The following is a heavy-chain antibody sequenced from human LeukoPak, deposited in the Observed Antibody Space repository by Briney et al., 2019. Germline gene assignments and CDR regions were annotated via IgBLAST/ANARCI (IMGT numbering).Heavy chain of an antibody. CDR3: ARVLHAPYLIDS. CDR2: VFRLQTVRT. D-gene: IGHD2-8*01. Sequence: SETLSLTCTVSGGSISSYYWSWIRQPPGKGLEWIATVFRLQTVRTFNNPSLESRVTMSLDPSQNQFSLNLTSVTAADTALYFCARVLHAPYLIDSWGQGTLVTVSS. J-gene: IGHJ4*02. V-gene: IGHV4-59*04. CDR1: GGSISSYY.